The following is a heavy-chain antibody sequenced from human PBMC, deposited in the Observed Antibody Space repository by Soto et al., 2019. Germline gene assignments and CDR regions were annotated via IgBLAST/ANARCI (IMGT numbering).Heavy chain of an antibody. V-gene: IGHV3-23*01. J-gene: IGHJ6*03. CDR1: GFTFSSYA. D-gene: IGHD3-10*01. CDR3: AKVRTTMVRGVAYYYYYMDV. CDR2: ISGSGGST. Sequence: GGSLRLSCAASGFTFSSYAMSWVRQAPGKGLEWVSAISGSGGSTYYADSVKGRFTISRDNSKNTLYLQMNSLRAEDTAVYYCAKVRTTMVRGVAYYYYYMDVWGKGTTVTVSS.